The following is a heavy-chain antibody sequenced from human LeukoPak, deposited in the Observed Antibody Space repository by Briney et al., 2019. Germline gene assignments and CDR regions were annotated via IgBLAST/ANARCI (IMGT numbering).Heavy chain of an antibody. D-gene: IGHD6-19*01. V-gene: IGHV3-7*01. CDR3: ARGGGSGWYVPDY. Sequence: PGGSLRLSCVASGFTFRSYFMTWVRQAPGKGLEWVANIKQDGSENYYVDSVKGRFTISRDNAKSSLFLQMNSLRAEDTAVYYCARGGGSGWYVPDYWGQGTLVTVSS. J-gene: IGHJ4*02. CDR2: IKQDGSEN. CDR1: GFTFRSYF.